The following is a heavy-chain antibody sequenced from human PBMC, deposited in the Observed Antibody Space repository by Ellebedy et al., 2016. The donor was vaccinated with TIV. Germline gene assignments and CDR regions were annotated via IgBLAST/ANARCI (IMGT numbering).Heavy chain of an antibody. V-gene: IGHV4-4*02. Sequence: MPSETLSLTCAISGDSINSSHWWSWVRQTPGKGLEWIGEIFHLGTTNYSPSLKSRVTLSLDKSKNQFSLKMTSVSAADTAVYYCARTALQTAVLDFWGQGTLVIVSS. D-gene: IGHD2-8*01. CDR3: ARTALQTAVLDF. J-gene: IGHJ4*02. CDR1: GDSINSSHW. CDR2: IFHLGTT.